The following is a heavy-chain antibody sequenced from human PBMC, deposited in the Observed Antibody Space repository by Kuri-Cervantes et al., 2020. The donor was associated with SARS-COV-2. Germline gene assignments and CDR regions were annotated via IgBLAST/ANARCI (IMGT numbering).Heavy chain of an antibody. CDR3: AREDLGYCSSTSCYSKDSYYGMDV. J-gene: IGHJ6*02. CDR2: ISAYNGYT. CDR1: GYSITSYG. Sequence: ASVKVSCKASGYSITSYGFSWVRQAPGQGLEWMGWISAYNGYTNYAQKFQGRVTMTTDTSTNTAYMELRSLRSDDTAVYYCAREDLGYCSSTSCYSKDSYYGMDVWGQGTTVTVSS. D-gene: IGHD2-2*02. V-gene: IGHV1-18*01.